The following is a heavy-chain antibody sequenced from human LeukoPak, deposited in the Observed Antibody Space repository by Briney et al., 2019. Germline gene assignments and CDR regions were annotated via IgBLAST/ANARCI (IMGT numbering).Heavy chain of an antibody. Sequence: GGSLRLSCAASGFTFSNYYMSWIRQAPGKGLEWVSFIYSDNTHYSDSVKGRFTISRDNSKNTLYLQMNSLRAEDTAVYYCARRAGAYSHPYDYWGQGTLVTVSS. CDR3: ARRAGAYSHPYDY. V-gene: IGHV3-53*01. CDR1: GFTFSNYY. D-gene: IGHD4/OR15-4a*01. J-gene: IGHJ4*02. CDR2: IYSDNT.